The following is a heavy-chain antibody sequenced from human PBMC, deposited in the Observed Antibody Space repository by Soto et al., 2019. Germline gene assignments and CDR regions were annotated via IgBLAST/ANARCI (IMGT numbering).Heavy chain of an antibody. CDR1: GGSISSGGYY. CDR2: IYYSGST. J-gene: IGHJ5*02. Sequence: SETLSLTCTVSGGSISSGGYYWSWIRQHPGKGLEWIGYIYYSGSTYYNPSLKSRVTISVDTSKNQFSLKLSSVTAADTAVYYCARGRLRSNNWFDPWGQGTLVTVSS. CDR3: ARGRLRSNNWFDP. V-gene: IGHV4-31*03.